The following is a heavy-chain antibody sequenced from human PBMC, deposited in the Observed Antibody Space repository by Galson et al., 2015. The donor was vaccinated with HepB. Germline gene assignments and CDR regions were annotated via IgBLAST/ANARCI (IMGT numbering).Heavy chain of an antibody. Sequence: SLRLSCAASGFTFDDYTMHWVRQAPGKGLEWVSLISWDGGSTYYADSVKGRFTTSRDNSKNSLYLQMNSLRTEDTALYYCAKDITPRNLGYCSSTSCYYYYYGMDVWGQGTTVTVSS. D-gene: IGHD2-2*01. J-gene: IGHJ6*02. CDR2: ISWDGGST. CDR1: GFTFDDYT. CDR3: AKDITPRNLGYCSSTSCYYYYYGMDV. V-gene: IGHV3-43*01.